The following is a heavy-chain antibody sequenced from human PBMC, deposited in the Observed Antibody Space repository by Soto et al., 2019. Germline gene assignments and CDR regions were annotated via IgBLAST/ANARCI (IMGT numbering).Heavy chain of an antibody. CDR3: ARGSSSSWSRNYFDY. CDR1: GGSISSGDYY. V-gene: IGHV4-30-4*01. CDR2: IYYSGST. D-gene: IGHD6-13*01. J-gene: IGHJ4*02. Sequence: SETLSLTCTVSGGSISSGDYYWSWIRQPPGKGLEWIGYIYYSGSTYYNPSLKSRVTISVDTSKNQFSLKLSSVTAADTAVYYCARGSSSSWSRNYFDYWGQGTLVTVSS.